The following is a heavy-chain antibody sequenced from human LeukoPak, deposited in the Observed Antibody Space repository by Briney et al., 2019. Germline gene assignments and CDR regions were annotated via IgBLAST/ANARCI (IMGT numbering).Heavy chain of an antibody. J-gene: IGHJ4*02. D-gene: IGHD3-3*01. CDR3: ARGSRNVLRFLEWLYQFDY. V-gene: IGHV3-9*01. CDR2: ISWNSGSI. CDR1: GFTFDDYA. Sequence: GGSLRLSCAASGFTFDDYAMHWVRQAPGKGLEWVSGISWNSGSIGYADSVKGRFTISRDNAKNSLYLQMNSLRAEDTAVYYCARGSRNVLRFLEWLYQFDYWGQGTLVTVSS.